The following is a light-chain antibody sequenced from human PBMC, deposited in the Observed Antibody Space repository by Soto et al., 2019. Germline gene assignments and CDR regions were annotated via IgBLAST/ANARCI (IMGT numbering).Light chain of an antibody. CDR1: NSNIGADYG. CDR3: QSYDSDLSAWV. Sequence: QSVLTQPPSVTGAPGQRVTISCTGSNSNIGADYGVHWYQQFPETAPKLLIYDNTNRPSGVPDRFSGSKSGTSASLAITGLQAEDEADYYCQSYDSDLSAWVFGGGTKLTVL. V-gene: IGLV1-40*01. J-gene: IGLJ3*02. CDR2: DNT.